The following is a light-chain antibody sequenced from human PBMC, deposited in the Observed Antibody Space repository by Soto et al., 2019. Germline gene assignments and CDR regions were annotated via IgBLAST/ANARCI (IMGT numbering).Light chain of an antibody. J-gene: IGLJ1*01. CDR2: YDS. V-gene: IGLV3-21*01. CDR3: QVWDTSNDHHV. CDR1: NIGSKS. Sequence: SSELTQSPSVSVAPGQTATITCGGNNIGSKSVNWYQHKAGQAPVLVMSYDSDRPSGIPGRFSGSNSGNTATLTLSRVESGDEADYYCQVWDTSNDHHVFGSGTKLTVL.